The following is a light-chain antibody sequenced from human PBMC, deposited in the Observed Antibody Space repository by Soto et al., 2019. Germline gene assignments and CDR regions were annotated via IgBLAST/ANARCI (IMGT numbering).Light chain of an antibody. CDR2: AAS. CDR1: QSIATIY. Sequence: DIQMTQSPSSLSASVGDRVTITCRASQSIATIYLNWYRQRPGKAPKLLIYAASILQSGVPSRFSGSGSGTDFTLTINSLQPEDFATYYCQQSYSSPRTFGQGTKVEI. J-gene: IGKJ1*01. CDR3: QQSYSSPRT. V-gene: IGKV1-39*01.